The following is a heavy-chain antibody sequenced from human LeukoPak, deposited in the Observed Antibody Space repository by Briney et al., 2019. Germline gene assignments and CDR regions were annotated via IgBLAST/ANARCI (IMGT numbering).Heavy chain of an antibody. J-gene: IGHJ6*02. Sequence: PSQTLSLTCTVSGGSISSGSYYWSWIRQPAGKGLEWIGRIYTSGSTNYNPSLKSRVTISVDTSKNQFSLKLSSVTAADTAVYYCAREDPYPDPCMDVWGQGSTVTVSS. CDR3: AREDPYPDPCMDV. D-gene: IGHD3-16*01. V-gene: IGHV4-61*02. CDR2: IYTSGST. CDR1: GGSISSGSYY.